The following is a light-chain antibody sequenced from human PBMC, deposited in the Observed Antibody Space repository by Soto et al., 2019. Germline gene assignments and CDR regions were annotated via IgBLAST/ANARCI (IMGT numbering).Light chain of an antibody. CDR3: LSRFDWPT. J-gene: IGKJ4*01. Sequence: EIVLTQSPCTLSSSPGERATVSCRASQSVSAYLAWYQQRPGQAPRLLIYDVSIRAPGIPDRFSGGGSGTDFTLSISSLQPEDSATYYCLSRFDWPTFGGGATLEIK. V-gene: IGKV3-11*01. CDR2: DVS. CDR1: QSVSAY.